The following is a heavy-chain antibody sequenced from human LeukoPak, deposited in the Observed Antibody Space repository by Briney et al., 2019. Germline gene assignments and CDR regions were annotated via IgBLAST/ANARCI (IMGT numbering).Heavy chain of an antibody. Sequence: GSLRLSCAASGFTFSSYWMSWVRQAPGKGLEWVANIKQDGSEKYYVDSVKGRFTISRDNAKNSLYLQMNSLRAEDTAVYYCARAGDDFPPYYYYYYMDVWGKGTTVTVSS. CDR1: GFTFSSYW. J-gene: IGHJ6*03. V-gene: IGHV3-7*01. D-gene: IGHD3-3*01. CDR3: ARAGDDFPPYYYYYYMDV. CDR2: IKQDGSEK.